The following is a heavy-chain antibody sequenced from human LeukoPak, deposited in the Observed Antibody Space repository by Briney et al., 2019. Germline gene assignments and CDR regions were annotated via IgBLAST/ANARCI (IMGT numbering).Heavy chain of an antibody. D-gene: IGHD6-19*01. J-gene: IGHJ4*02. CDR3: ARGGPNRSGWTLDY. CDR2: INADSGNT. CDR1: GYTFTEYA. V-gene: IGHV1-3*01. Sequence: APVKVSRKASGYTFTEYAMHWVRLAPGHGLEWMGWINADSGNTESSQRFQGRLSITWDTSATTAYMELSSLTSEDTAVYYCARGGPNRSGWTLDYWGPGTLVTVSS.